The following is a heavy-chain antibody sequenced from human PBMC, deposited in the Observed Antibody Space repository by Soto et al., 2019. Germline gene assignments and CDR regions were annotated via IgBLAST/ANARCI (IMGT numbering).Heavy chain of an antibody. CDR3: ARHPYSSSWYYGMDV. V-gene: IGHV5-10-1*01. Sequence: GESLKISCKGSGYSFTSYWISWVRQMPGKGLEWMGRIDPSDSYTNYSPSFQGHVTISADKSISTAYLQWSSLKASDTAMYYCARHPYSSSWYYGMDVWGQGTTVTVSS. J-gene: IGHJ6*02. D-gene: IGHD6-13*01. CDR2: IDPSDSYT. CDR1: GYSFTSYW.